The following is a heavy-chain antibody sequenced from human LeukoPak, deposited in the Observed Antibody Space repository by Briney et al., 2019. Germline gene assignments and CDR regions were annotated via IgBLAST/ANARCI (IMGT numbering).Heavy chain of an antibody. CDR2: INSDGSRT. J-gene: IGHJ4*02. CDR3: ARTFGGFDY. D-gene: IGHD3-16*01. CDR1: GFTFSSYW. Sequence: GGSLRLSCAASGFTFSSYWMSWVRQAPGKGVVWVSRINSDGSRTNYADSVKGRFTSSRDNAKNTLYLQMNSLRADDTAVYYCARTFGGFDYWGQGTLVTVSS. V-gene: IGHV3-74*01.